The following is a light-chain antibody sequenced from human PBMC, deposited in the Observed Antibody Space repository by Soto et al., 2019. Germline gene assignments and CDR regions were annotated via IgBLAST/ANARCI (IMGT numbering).Light chain of an antibody. CDR1: QTINSY. CDR3: QHGGA. V-gene: IGKV1-39*01. Sequence: IPMTQSPSSLSASVGDRVTITCRASQTINSYLHWYQQKPGKAPKLLIYNSSNLQSGVPSRFSGSGSGTDCTRTISTLQPEDFATYYCQHGGAFGPGTKVDIK. CDR2: NSS. J-gene: IGKJ3*01.